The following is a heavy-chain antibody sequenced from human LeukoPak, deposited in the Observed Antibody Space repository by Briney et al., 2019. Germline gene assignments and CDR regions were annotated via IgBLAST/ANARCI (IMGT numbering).Heavy chain of an antibody. Sequence: GGSLRLSCAASGFIFSSYWMSWVCQAPGKGLEWVANIKQDGSEKYYLDSVKGRFTISRDNAKNSLYLQMSSLRAEDTAVYYCAKQDSYWDVFDIWGQGTLVTVS. CDR1: GFIFSSYW. CDR2: IKQDGSEK. D-gene: IGHD2-21*02. CDR3: AKQDSYWDVFDI. V-gene: IGHV3-7*01. J-gene: IGHJ3*02.